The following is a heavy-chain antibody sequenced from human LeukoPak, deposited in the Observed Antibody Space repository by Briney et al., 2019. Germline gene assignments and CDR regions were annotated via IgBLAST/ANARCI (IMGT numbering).Heavy chain of an antibody. D-gene: IGHD3-22*01. J-gene: IGHJ4*02. CDR3: ARDYYDSSGYYYFDY. Sequence: GGSLRLSCAASGFTFSDYYMSWIRQAPVKGLEWVSYISSSGGTIYYADSVKGRFTISRDNAKNSLYLQMNSLRAEDTAVYYCARDYYDSSGYYYFDYWGQGTLVTVSS. CDR1: GFTFSDYY. CDR2: ISSSGGTI. V-gene: IGHV3-11*04.